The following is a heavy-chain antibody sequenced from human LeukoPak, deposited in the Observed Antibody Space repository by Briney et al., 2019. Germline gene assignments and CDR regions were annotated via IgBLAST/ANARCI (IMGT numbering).Heavy chain of an antibody. V-gene: IGHV3-23*01. D-gene: IGHD5-18*01. CDR1: GFTFSSYA. Sequence: PGGSLRLSCAASGFTFSSYAMSWVRQAPGEGLEWVSSVSGSGGSTYYADSVKGRFTISRDNSRNTLYLQMNSLRAEDTAIYYCAKVRHLWSSDYWGQGTLVTVSS. J-gene: IGHJ4*02. CDR2: VSGSGGST. CDR3: AKVRHLWSSDY.